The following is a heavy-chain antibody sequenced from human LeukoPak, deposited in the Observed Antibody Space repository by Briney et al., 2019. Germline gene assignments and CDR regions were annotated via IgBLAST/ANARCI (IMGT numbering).Heavy chain of an antibody. CDR1: GGSFSGYY. CDR3: ARLNYYGSGSYYPKYYFDY. CDR2: INHSGST. D-gene: IGHD3-10*01. V-gene: IGHV4-34*01. Sequence: SETLSLTCAVYGGSFSGYYWSWIRQPPGKGLEWIGEINHSGSTNYNPSLKSRVAISVDTSKNQFSLKLSSVTAADTAEYYCARLNYYGSGSYYPKYYFDYWGQGTLVTVSS. J-gene: IGHJ4*02.